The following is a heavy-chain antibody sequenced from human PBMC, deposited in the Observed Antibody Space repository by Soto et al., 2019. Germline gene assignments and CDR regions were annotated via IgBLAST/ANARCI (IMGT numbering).Heavy chain of an antibody. CDR2: ISYDGSNK. CDR1: GFTFSSYG. J-gene: IGHJ6*02. V-gene: IGHV3-30*18. CDR3: AKDVRFLEWLPPYYGMDV. Sequence: PGGSLRLSCAASGFTFSSYGMHWVRQAPGKGLEWVAVISYDGSNKYYADSVKGRFTISRDNSKNTLYLQMNSLRAEDTAVYYCAKDVRFLEWLPPYYGMDVWGQGTTVTVSS. D-gene: IGHD3-3*01.